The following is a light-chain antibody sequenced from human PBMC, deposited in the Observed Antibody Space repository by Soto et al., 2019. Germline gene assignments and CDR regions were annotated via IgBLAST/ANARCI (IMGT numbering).Light chain of an antibody. J-gene: IGKJ5*01. CDR3: QQHSNLPIT. Sequence: DIVLTQSPGTLSLSPGDRATISCRASQSISSSYLAWYQQTPGQAPRLLIHGASTWATGIPARFSGGGSGTDFTLTISSLEPEDFAVYYCQQHSNLPITFGQGTRLEIK. CDR2: GAS. V-gene: IGKV3-20*01. CDR1: QSISSSY.